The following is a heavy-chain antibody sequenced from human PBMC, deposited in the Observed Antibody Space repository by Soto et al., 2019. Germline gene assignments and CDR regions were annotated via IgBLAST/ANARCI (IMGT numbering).Heavy chain of an antibody. Sequence: ETLSLTCLVSGGSINNSTYYWGWIRQPPGKGLEWIGSIYYSGATYYNPSLRSRITISMDRSKNHFSLKLTSVTAADTAIYYCAPIGIGTTSVDYWGQGTLVTVS. CDR3: APIGIGTTSVDY. CDR1: GGSINNSTYY. CDR2: IYYSGAT. D-gene: IGHD4-17*01. J-gene: IGHJ4*02. V-gene: IGHV4-39*02.